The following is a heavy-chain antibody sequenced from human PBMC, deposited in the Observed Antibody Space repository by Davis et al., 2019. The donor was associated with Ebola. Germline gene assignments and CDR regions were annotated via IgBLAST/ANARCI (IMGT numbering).Heavy chain of an antibody. CDR2: IYYSGST. V-gene: IGHV4-30-4*01. D-gene: IGHD2-15*01. J-gene: IGHJ4*02. CDR3: AKEDCSGGSCYSAFDY. CDR1: GGSISSGDYY. Sequence: SETLSLTCTVSGGSISSGDYYWSWIRQPPGKGLEWIGYIYYSGSTYYNPSLKSRVTISVDTSKNQFSLKLSSVTAADTAVYYCAKEDCSGGSCYSAFDYWGQGTLVTVSS.